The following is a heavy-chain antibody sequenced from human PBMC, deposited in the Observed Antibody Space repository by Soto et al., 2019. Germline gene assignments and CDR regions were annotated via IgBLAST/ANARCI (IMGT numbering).Heavy chain of an antibody. Sequence: GASVKVSCKASGGTFSSYAISWVRQAPGQGLEWMGGIIPIFGTANYAQKFQGRVTITADESTSTAYMELSSVTAADTAVYYCARGIRHPAGSYLQTHIPNWFDPWGQGTLVTVSS. V-gene: IGHV1-69*13. J-gene: IGHJ5*02. D-gene: IGHD1-26*01. CDR1: GGTFSSYA. CDR2: IIPIFGTA. CDR3: ARGIRHPAGSYLQTHIPNWFDP.